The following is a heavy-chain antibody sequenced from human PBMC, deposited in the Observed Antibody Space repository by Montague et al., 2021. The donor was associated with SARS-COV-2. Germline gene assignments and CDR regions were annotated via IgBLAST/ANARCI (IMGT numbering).Heavy chain of an antibody. Sequence: SLRLSCAASGFIFSSYEMNWVRQAPVKGLEWISYISSSGGGSTKHYTDSVKGRFTISRDNAKNSLYLQMNSLRVEDTAIYYCARDRDWDDWCGMDVWGQGTTVTVSS. J-gene: IGHJ6*02. V-gene: IGHV3-48*03. CDR1: GFIFSSYE. CDR3: ARDRDWDDWCGMDV. D-gene: IGHD2-21*01. CDR2: ISSSGGGSTK.